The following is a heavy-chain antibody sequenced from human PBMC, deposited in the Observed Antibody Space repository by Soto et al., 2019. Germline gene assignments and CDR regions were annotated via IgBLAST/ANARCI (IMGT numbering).Heavy chain of an antibody. Sequence: GGSLRLSCAASGFTFSSYSMNWVRQAPGKGLEWVSSISSSSSYIYYADSVKGRFTISRDNAKNSLYLQMNSLRAEDTAVYYCARVPGAIFGVVIPPFWGQGTLVTVSS. CDR1: GFTFSSYS. J-gene: IGHJ4*02. CDR3: ARVPGAIFGVVIPPF. D-gene: IGHD3-3*01. CDR2: ISSSSSYI. V-gene: IGHV3-21*01.